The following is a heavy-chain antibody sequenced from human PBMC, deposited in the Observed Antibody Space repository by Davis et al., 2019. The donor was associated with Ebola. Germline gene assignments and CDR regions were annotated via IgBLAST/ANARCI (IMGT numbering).Heavy chain of an antibody. Sequence: ASVKVSCKTSGYSFSSFGVTWVRQAPGQGLEWMGWISGDNGDTNYAQKFQGRVTVSTDTSTSTAYMELRSLRSDDTALYYCARDATTVTTIWFDPWGQGTLVTVSS. CDR2: ISGDNGDT. CDR3: ARDATTVTTIWFDP. CDR1: GYSFSSFG. J-gene: IGHJ5*02. D-gene: IGHD4-17*01. V-gene: IGHV1-18*01.